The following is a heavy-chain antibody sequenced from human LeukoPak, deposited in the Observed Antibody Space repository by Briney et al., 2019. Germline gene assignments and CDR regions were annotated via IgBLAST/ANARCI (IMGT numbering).Heavy chain of an antibody. V-gene: IGHV3-33*01. Sequence: QPGRSLRLSCAAFGFSFSSYGMHWVRQAPGKGLEWVAVIWYDGTNKYYADSVKGRFTISRDNSKNTLYLQMNSLRAEDTAVYYCARDQRGFSYSKYYFDYWGQGTLVTVSS. J-gene: IGHJ4*02. D-gene: IGHD5-18*01. CDR2: IWYDGTNK. CDR3: ARDQRGFSYSKYYFDY. CDR1: GFSFSSYG.